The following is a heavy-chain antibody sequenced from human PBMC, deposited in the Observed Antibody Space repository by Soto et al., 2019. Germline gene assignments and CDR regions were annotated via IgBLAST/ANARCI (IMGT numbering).Heavy chain of an antibody. J-gene: IGHJ4*02. CDR1: GFTISTYS. V-gene: IGHV3-23*01. CDR3: AKGLTGYYRGYFDY. CDR2: VGLSGSST. D-gene: IGHD3-9*01. Sequence: GGSMRLSCAAAGFTISTYSMTWVRKTTGKGLEWVSGVGLSGSSTYYADSVKGRFTISRDNSKNTLYLQMNSLRAEDTAVYYCAKGLTGYYRGYFDYWGQGILVTVSS.